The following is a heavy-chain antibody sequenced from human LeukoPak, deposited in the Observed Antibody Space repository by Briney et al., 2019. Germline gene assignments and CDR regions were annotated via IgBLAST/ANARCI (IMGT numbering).Heavy chain of an antibody. Sequence: PSETLSLTCTVSGGSISTYYWSWIRQPPGKGLEWSGSIYYSGSTYYNPSLKSRVTISVDTSKNQFSLKLSSVTAADTAVYYCARVVGDSSGYYSIDYWGQGTLVTVSS. J-gene: IGHJ4*02. V-gene: IGHV4-39*07. CDR1: GGSISTYY. CDR2: IYYSGST. D-gene: IGHD3-22*01. CDR3: ARVVGDSSGYYSIDY.